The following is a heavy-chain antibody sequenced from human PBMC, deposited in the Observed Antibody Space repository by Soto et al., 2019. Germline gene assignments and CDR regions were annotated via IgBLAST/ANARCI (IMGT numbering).Heavy chain of an antibody. CDR1: GGSISSYY. D-gene: IGHD1-26*01. J-gene: IGHJ5*02. CDR3: ARHVAKVPTRENWFDP. Sequence: NPSETLSLTCTVSGGSISSYYWSWIRQPPGKGLEWIGYIYYSGSTNYNPSLKSRVTISVDTSKNQFSLKLSSVTAADTAVYYCARHVAKVPTRENWFDPWGQGTLVTVSS. CDR2: IYYSGST. V-gene: IGHV4-59*08.